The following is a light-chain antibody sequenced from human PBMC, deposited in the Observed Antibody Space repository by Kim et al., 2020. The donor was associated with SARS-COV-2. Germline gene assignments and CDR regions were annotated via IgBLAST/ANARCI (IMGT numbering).Light chain of an antibody. J-gene: IGLJ3*02. Sequence: SYEPTQPPSVSVSPGQTARITCSGDALPKQYAYWYQQKPGQAPVLVIYKDSERPSGIPERFSGSSSGTTVTLTISGVQAEDEADYYCQSADSSGTYGVFGGGTQLTVL. CDR1: ALPKQY. CDR2: KDS. CDR3: QSADSSGTYGV. V-gene: IGLV3-25*03.